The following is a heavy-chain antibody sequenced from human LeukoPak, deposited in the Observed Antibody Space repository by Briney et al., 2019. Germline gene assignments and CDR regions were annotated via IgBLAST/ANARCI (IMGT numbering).Heavy chain of an antibody. Sequence: ASAKVSCKASGYTFTSYDFNWVRQATGQRPEWMGWMSPNSGDTGYAQKFQDRVTMTRNTSISTAYMELSSLRSDDTAVYYCARGPPNWGYDYWGPGTLVTVSS. CDR3: ARGPPNWGYDY. D-gene: IGHD7-27*01. CDR1: GYTFTSYD. CDR2: MSPNSGDT. J-gene: IGHJ4*02. V-gene: IGHV1-8*01.